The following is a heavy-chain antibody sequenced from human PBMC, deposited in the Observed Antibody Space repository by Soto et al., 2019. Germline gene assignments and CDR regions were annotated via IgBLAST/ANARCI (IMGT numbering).Heavy chain of an antibody. CDR1: GFTFSSYS. V-gene: IGHV3-21*01. D-gene: IGHD3-10*01. Sequence: ESGGGLVKPGGSLRLSCAASGFTFSSYSMNWVRQAPGKGLEWVSSISSSSSYIYYADSVKGRFTISRDNAKNSLYLQMNSLRAEDTAVYYCARGTYDYGWGNLGYWGQGTLVTVSS. CDR3: ARGTYDYGWGNLGY. CDR2: ISSSSSYI. J-gene: IGHJ1*01.